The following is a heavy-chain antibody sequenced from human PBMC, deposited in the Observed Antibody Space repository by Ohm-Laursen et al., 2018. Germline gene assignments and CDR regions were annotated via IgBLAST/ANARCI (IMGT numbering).Heavy chain of an antibody. CDR1: GFTFSSYT. D-gene: IGHD3-22*01. CDR2: ISGSSNFI. V-gene: IGHV3-21*04. CDR3: AKAMYYYDSSGYFPCADY. Sequence: GSLRLSCTASGFTFSSYTMNWVRQAPGQGLECVSSISGSSNFIYYADSLKGRFTISRDNAKNSLYLQMNSLRAEDTAVYYCAKAMYYYDSSGYFPCADYWGQGTLVTVSS. J-gene: IGHJ4*02.